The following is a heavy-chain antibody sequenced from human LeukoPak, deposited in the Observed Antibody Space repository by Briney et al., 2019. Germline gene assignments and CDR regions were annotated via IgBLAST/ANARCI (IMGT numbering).Heavy chain of an antibody. V-gene: IGHV4-34*01. CDR2: INHSGST. CDR1: GGSFSGYY. D-gene: IGHD2-15*01. CDR3: ARRNRYCSGGSCYSSPLYGWFDP. J-gene: IGHJ5*02. Sequence: PSETLSLTCAVYGGSFSGYYWSWIRQPPGKGLEWIGEINHSGSTNYNPSLKSRVTISVDTSKNQFSLKLSSVTAADTAVYYCARRNRYCSGGSCYSSPLYGWFDPWGQGTLVTVSS.